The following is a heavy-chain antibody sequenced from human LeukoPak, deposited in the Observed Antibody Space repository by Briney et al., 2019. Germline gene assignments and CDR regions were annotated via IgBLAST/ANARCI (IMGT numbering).Heavy chain of an antibody. V-gene: IGHV4-39*01. D-gene: IGHD6-13*01. CDR2: MYYSGST. Sequence: SETLSLTCTVSGGSISSSSYYWGWIRRPAGKGLEWIGSMYYSGSTYYNPSLKSRVTISVDTSKNQFSLKLSSVTAADTAVYYCARTGDSSSWSFEVGYYYGMDVWGQGTTVTVSS. J-gene: IGHJ6*02. CDR3: ARTGDSSSWSFEVGYYYGMDV. CDR1: GGSISSSSYY.